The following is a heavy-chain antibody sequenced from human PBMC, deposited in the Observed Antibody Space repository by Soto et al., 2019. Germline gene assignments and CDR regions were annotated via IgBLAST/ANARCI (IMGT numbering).Heavy chain of an antibody. CDR3: AATLDYYDSSGSPDLYYYGKDV. D-gene: IGHD3-22*01. V-gene: IGHV1-58*01. Sequence: SVKVSCKASGFTFTSSAVQWVRQARGQRLEWIGWIVVGSGNTNYAQKFQERVTITRDMSTSTAYMELSSLRSEDTAVYYCAATLDYYDSSGSPDLYYYGKDVWGQGTTVTVSS. CDR2: IVVGSGNT. CDR1: GFTFTSSA. J-gene: IGHJ6*02.